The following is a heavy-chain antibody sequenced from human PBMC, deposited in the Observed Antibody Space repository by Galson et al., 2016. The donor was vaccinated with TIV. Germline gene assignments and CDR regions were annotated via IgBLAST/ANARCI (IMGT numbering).Heavy chain of an antibody. CDR3: ARDGGNAWEYDC. CDR1: GFAVSSYE. Sequence: SLRLSCAASGFAVSSYEMNWVRQAPGKGLEWLSYIGRGANFRDYSDSVKGRFPVSEDNAKNSLYLQRSSLRAEDTGVYYCARDGGNAWEYDCWGQGTLVTVSP. CDR2: IGRGANFR. J-gene: IGHJ4*02. V-gene: IGHV3-48*03. D-gene: IGHD1-26*01.